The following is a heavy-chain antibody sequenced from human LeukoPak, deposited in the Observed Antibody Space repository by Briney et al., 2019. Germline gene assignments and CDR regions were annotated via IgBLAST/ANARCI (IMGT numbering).Heavy chain of an antibody. CDR2: ISQSGDAK. D-gene: IGHD2-15*01. CDR3: TTQDLVVVPAASHYFDY. J-gene: IGHJ4*02. V-gene: IGHV3-48*03. CDR1: GFMFDTYS. Sequence: GGSLRLSCAASGFMFDTYSMNWVRQAPGKGLEWVSYISQSGDAKYYADSVKGRFTITRDNARNSLYLQMNSLRAEDTAIYYCTTQDLVVVPAASHYFDYWGQGILIIVSA.